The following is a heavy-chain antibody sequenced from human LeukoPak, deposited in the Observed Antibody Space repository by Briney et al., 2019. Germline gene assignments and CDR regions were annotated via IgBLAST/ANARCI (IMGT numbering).Heavy chain of an antibody. Sequence: GGSLRLSCAASGFTVSSNYMSWVRQAPGKGLEWVSVIYSGGSTYYADSVKGRFTISRDNSRNMVFLQMNSLRVEDTAVYYCARGIDYWGRGTLVTVSS. CDR2: IYSGGST. CDR1: GFTVSSNY. V-gene: IGHV3-53*01. J-gene: IGHJ4*02. CDR3: ARGIDY.